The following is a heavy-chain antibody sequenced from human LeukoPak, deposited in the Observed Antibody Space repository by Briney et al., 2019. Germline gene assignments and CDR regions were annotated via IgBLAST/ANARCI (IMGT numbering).Heavy chain of an antibody. Sequence: PSETLSLTCTVSGGSISGYYWSWIRQAPGKGLECIGYIYYTGTTNYNPSLKSRVTMSLDTSKNQFSLRLSSVTAADTAVYYCARDQGVEGALDYWGQGTLVTVSS. CDR2: IYYTGTT. D-gene: IGHD1-26*01. V-gene: IGHV4-59*01. CDR1: GGSISGYY. CDR3: ARDQGVEGALDY. J-gene: IGHJ4*02.